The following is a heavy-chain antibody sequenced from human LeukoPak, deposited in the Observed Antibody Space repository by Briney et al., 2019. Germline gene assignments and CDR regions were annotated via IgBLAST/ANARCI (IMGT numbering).Heavy chain of an antibody. J-gene: IGHJ4*02. V-gene: IGHV1-2*06. CDR3: ARSPSGWYGDY. CDR1: GYTSTDYY. D-gene: IGHD6-19*01. Sequence: GASVKVSCKASGYTSTDYYMHWVRQAPGQGLEWIGRINPNSGGTSSARKFQGRVTVTRDTSISTVYMELSRLTSDDTAVYYCARSPSGWYGDYWGQGTLVTVSS. CDR2: INPNSGGT.